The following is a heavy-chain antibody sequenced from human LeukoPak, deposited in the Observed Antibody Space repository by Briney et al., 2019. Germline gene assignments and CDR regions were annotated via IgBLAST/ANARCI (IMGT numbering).Heavy chain of an antibody. D-gene: IGHD2-15*01. Sequence: SETLSLTCTVSGGSISSYHWSWLRQPPGKGLEWMGYLHYSGTTKYNPSLQSRGTISADTSKNQFSLKLSSVTAADTAVYYCARGKLRSQRYCSGGSCYPYYFDYWGQGTLVTVSS. CDR3: ARGKLRSQRYCSGGSCYPYYFDY. CDR2: LHYSGTT. J-gene: IGHJ4*02. CDR1: GGSISSYH. V-gene: IGHV4-59*12.